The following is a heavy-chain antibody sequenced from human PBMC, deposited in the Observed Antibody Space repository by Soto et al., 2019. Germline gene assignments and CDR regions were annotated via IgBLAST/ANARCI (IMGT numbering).Heavy chain of an antibody. D-gene: IGHD2-15*01. V-gene: IGHV4-39*01. CDR2: IYYSGST. J-gene: IGHJ4*02. CDR1: GGSISSISSY. Sequence: QLQLQESGPGLVKPSETLSLTCTVSGGSISSISSYWGWIRQPPGKGLEWIGSIYYSGSTYYNPSLKSRVTISVHTSKNQFSLKVNSVTAADTAVYFCARQVGGSRFYFDSWGQGTLVTVSS. CDR3: ARQVGGSRFYFDS.